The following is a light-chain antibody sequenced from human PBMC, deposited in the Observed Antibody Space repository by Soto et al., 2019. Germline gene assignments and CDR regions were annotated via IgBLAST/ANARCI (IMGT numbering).Light chain of an antibody. Sequence: DIQMTQSPSSLSASVGDRVTITCQASQTINNDLNSYQQKPGKAPKLLIYAASSLQSGVPSRFSGSGSGTDFTLTISSLQPENSATYYCQQSFTIPWTFGQGTKVEVK. J-gene: IGKJ1*01. CDR2: AAS. CDR1: QTINND. V-gene: IGKV1-39*01. CDR3: QQSFTIPWT.